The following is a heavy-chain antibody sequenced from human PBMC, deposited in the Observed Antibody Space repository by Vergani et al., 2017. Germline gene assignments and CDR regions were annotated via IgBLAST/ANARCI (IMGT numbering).Heavy chain of an antibody. Sequence: EVQLVESGGGLVKPGGSLRLSCAASGFTFDDYAMHWVRQAPGKGLEWVSGISWNSGSIGYADSVKGRFTISRDNAKNSLYLQMNSLRAEDTAVYYCAKSADSSGYPWIRYYYYYGMDVWGQGTTVTVSS. CDR1: GFTFDDYA. J-gene: IGHJ6*02. D-gene: IGHD3-22*01. CDR2: ISWNSGSI. V-gene: IGHV3-9*01. CDR3: AKSADSSGYPWIRYYYYYGMDV.